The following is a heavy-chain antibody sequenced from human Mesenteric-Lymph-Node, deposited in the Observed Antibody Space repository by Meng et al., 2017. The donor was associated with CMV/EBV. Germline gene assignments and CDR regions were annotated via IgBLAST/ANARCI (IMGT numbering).Heavy chain of an antibody. J-gene: IGHJ6*02. CDR3: ARGGAMVRGVIDYYYYGMDV. D-gene: IGHD3-10*01. CDR2: IYYSGST. Sequence: GSLRLSCTVSGGSISSSSYYWGWIRQPPGKGLEWIGSIYYSGSTYYNPSLKSRVTISVDTSKNQFSLKLSSVTAADTAVYYCARGGAMVRGVIDYYYYGMDVWGQGTTVTVSS. V-gene: IGHV4-39*07. CDR1: GGSISSSSYY.